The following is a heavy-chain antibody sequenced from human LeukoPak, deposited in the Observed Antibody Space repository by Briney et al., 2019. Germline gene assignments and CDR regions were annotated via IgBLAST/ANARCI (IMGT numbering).Heavy chain of an antibody. CDR2: ISGYNDDT. Sequence: GASVKVSCKASGYLFTTYGISWVRQAPGQGLEWMGWISGYNDDTNYAQKLQGRVTMTTDTSTSTAYMELRSLTSDDTAVYYCARDHGFSGGSYFDTFDIWGRGTMVTVSS. CDR3: ARDHGFSGGSYFDTFDI. D-gene: IGHD1-26*01. J-gene: IGHJ3*02. V-gene: IGHV1-18*01. CDR1: GYLFTTYG.